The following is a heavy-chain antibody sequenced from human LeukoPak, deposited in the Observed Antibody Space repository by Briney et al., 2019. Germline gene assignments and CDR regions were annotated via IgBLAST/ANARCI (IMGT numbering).Heavy chain of an antibody. V-gene: IGHV3-21*01. Sequence: GGSLRLSCAASGFAFNSYSMNWVRQAPGKGLEWVASITTSSTYMHYADSVKGRFTISRDNAKNSLYPQMNSLRADDTAVYFCARHRYYFDYWGQGTLVTVSS. CDR3: ARHRYYFDY. J-gene: IGHJ4*02. CDR2: ITTSSTYM. CDR1: GFAFNSYS.